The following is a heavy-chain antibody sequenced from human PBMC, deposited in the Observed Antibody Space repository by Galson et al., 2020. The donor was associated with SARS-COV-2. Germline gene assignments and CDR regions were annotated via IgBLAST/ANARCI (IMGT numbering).Heavy chain of an antibody. J-gene: IGHJ6*02. D-gene: IGHD2-21*02. CDR1: GFTFSSYG. CDR3: AKDWGYCGGDCYHYYYYGMDV. V-gene: IGHV3-30*18. Sequence: GESLKISCAASGFTFSSYGMHWVRQAPGKGLEWVAVISYDGSNKYYADSVKGRFTISRDNSKNTLYLQMNSLRAEDTAVYYCAKDWGYCGGDCYHYYYYGMDVWGQGTTVTVSS. CDR2: ISYDGSNK.